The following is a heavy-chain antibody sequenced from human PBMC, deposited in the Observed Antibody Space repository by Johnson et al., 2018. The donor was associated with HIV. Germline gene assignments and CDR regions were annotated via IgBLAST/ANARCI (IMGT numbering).Heavy chain of an antibody. CDR1: GFTVSSNY. V-gene: IGHV3-66*01. Sequence: EVQLVESGGGLVQPGGSLRLSCAASGFTVSSNYMSWVRQAPGKGLEWVSVISNDEGDKHYADSVKGRFTISRDSSKNTLYLQMNSLRAEDTAVYYCASFWATGAFDIWGQGTMVTVSS. J-gene: IGHJ3*02. D-gene: IGHD3-10*01. CDR3: ASFWATGAFDI. CDR2: ISNDEGDK.